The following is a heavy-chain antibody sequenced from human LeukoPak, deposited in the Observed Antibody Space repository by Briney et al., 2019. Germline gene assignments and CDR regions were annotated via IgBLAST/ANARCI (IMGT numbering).Heavy chain of an antibody. Sequence: GGSLRLSCAASGLTFSNAWMSWVRQVPGKGLEWVGRIKRKSDGGTTDYAAPVKGRFTISRDDSKNTLYLQMNSLKSEDTAVYYCARDPSGDYGNFDYWGQGTLVTVSS. CDR1: GLTFSNAW. D-gene: IGHD4-17*01. V-gene: IGHV3-15*01. J-gene: IGHJ4*02. CDR2: IKRKSDGGTT. CDR3: ARDPSGDYGNFDY.